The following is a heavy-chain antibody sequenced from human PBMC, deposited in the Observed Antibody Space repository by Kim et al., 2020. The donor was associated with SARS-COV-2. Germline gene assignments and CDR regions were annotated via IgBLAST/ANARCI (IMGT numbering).Heavy chain of an antibody. CDR1: GFTFGDYA. V-gene: IGHV3-9*01. D-gene: IGHD3-3*01. J-gene: IGHJ6*03. Sequence: GGSLRLSCAASGFTFGDYAMHWVRQAPGKGLEWVSGISLNSGTLEYADSVKGRFTISRDNAKNSLYLQIDSLMLEDTALYYCARANFALWGGYYSSSYYYYMDVWGKGTTVIVSS. CDR3: ARANFALWGGYYSSSYYYYMDV. CDR2: ISLNSGTL.